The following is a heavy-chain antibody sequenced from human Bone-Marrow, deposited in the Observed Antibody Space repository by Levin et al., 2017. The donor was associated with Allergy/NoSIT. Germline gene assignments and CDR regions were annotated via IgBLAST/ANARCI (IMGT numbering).Heavy chain of an antibody. J-gene: IGHJ4*02. CDR3: ARVISSRIYPLQVDY. V-gene: IGHV1-18*01. Sequence: PEASVKVSCKASGYTFSSYSIAWVRQAPGQGLEWMGWISAYSGKRHSAQKFQGRVTMTSERSTMTAYMELRSLQSDDTAVYYCARVISSRIYPLQVDYWGQGTLVTVSS. D-gene: IGHD6-13*01. CDR2: ISAYSGKR. CDR1: GYTFSSYS.